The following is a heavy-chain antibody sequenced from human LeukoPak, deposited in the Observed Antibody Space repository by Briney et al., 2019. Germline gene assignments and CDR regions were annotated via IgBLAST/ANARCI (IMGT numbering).Heavy chain of an antibody. CDR3: ARDSVSMITFGGVIPRPFDY. J-gene: IGHJ4*02. V-gene: IGHV1-18*01. CDR2: ISAYNGNT. CDR1: GYTFTSYG. Sequence: GASVKVSCKASGYTFTSYGIGWVRQAPGQGLEWMGWISAYNGNTNYAQKLQGRVTMTTDTSTSTAYMELRSLRSDDTAVYYCARDSVSMITFGGVIPRPFDYWGQGTLVTVSS. D-gene: IGHD3-16*02.